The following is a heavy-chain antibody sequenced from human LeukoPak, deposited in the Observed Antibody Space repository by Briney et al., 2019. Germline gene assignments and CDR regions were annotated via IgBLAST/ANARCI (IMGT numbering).Heavy chain of an antibody. V-gene: IGHV3-64D*06. D-gene: IGHD1-26*01. CDR1: GFTFSSYA. CDR3: VKGKGRSGSYGDYFVY. CDR2: ISSNGGST. J-gene: IGHJ4*02. Sequence: GGSLRLSCSASGFTFSSYAMHWVRQAPGKGLEYVSAISSNGGSTYYADSVKGRFTISRDNSKNTLYLQMSSLRAEDTAVYYCVKGKGRSGSYGDYFVYWGQGTLVTVSS.